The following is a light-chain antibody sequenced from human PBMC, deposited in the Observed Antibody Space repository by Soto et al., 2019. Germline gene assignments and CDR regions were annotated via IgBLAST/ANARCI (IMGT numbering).Light chain of an antibody. CDR2: EGS. J-gene: IGLJ1*01. CDR3: CSYAGSSTYV. V-gene: IGLV2-23*01. Sequence: QSALTQPASVSGSPGPSITISCTGTSSDVGSYNLVSWYQQHPGKAPKLMIYEGSERPSGVSNRFSGSKSDNTASLTISGLQAEDEADYYCCSYAGSSTYVFGTGNKVTVL. CDR1: SSDVGSYNL.